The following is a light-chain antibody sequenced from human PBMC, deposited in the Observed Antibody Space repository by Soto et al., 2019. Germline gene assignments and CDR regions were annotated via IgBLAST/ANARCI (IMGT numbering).Light chain of an antibody. V-gene: IGLV1-40*01. CDR3: CSSGGSPTYV. CDR1: SSDIGAGFD. CDR2: GNT. J-gene: IGLJ1*01. Sequence: QSVLTQPPSVSGAPGQRVTISCSGSSSDIGAGFDVHWYQHLPGTAPKLLIYGNTNRPSGVPGRFSGSKSGNTASLTISGLKVEDEADYYCCSSGGSPTYVFGTGTKVTVL.